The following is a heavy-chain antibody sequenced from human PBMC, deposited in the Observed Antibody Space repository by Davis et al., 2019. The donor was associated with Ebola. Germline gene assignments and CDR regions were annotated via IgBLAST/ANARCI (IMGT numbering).Heavy chain of an antibody. Sequence: GESLKISCGASGFSFDHYAINWVRHGPGKGLEWVSGVSGNGGRTYYADSVTGRFTISRDNSRDTLYLQMTSLRAEDTAVYYCAKGLRTQWLVTRYFDYWGHGNLVTVSS. V-gene: IGHV3-23*01. J-gene: IGHJ4*01. CDR2: VSGNGGRT. D-gene: IGHD6-19*01. CDR1: GFSFDHYA. CDR3: AKGLRTQWLVTRYFDY.